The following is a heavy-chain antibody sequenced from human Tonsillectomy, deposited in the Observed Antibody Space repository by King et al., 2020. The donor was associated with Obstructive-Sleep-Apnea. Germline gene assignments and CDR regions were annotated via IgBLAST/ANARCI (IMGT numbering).Heavy chain of an antibody. CDR1: GFTFSSYG. V-gene: IGHV3-30*18. J-gene: IGHJ4*02. CDR2: ISYDGSDK. D-gene: IGHD6-13*01. CDR3: AKDLSRYSNNWEIDY. Sequence: QVQLVESGGGVVQPGRSLRLSCAASGFTFSSYGMHWVRQAPGKGLEWVAVISYDGSDKYYADSVKGRFTISRDNSKNTLYLQMNSLRPEDTALYYCAKDLSRYSNNWEIDYWGQGTLVTVSS.